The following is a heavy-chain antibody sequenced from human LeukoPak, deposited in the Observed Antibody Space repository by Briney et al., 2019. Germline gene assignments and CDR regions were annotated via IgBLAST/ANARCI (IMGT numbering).Heavy chain of an antibody. J-gene: IGHJ5*02. Sequence: PGGSLRLSCAASGFTFSSYSMNWVRQAPGKGLEWVSSISSSSSYIYYADSVKGRFTISRDNAKNSLYLQMNSLRAEDTAVYYCARVSGAARENKPNWFDPWGQGTLVTVSS. CDR2: ISSSSSYI. CDR1: GFTFSSYS. CDR3: ARVSGAARENKPNWFDP. D-gene: IGHD6-6*01. V-gene: IGHV3-21*01.